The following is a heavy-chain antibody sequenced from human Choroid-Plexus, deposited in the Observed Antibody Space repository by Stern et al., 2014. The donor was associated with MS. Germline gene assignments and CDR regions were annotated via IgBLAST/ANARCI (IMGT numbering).Heavy chain of an antibody. CDR3: AKDRQYLTYFFDH. J-gene: IGHJ5*02. CDR1: GFTFGSCA. CDR2: VSYAGSNK. V-gene: IGHV3-30*18. D-gene: IGHD2/OR15-2a*01. Sequence: VQLVESGGGVVQPGRPLRLSCVASGFTFGSCAMHWVRQAPGKGLEWVAGVSYAGSNKYYADSVKGRFRISRDNSQNTLYMQMSSLRPEDTAVYYCAKDRQYLTYFFDHWGQGSLVTVSS.